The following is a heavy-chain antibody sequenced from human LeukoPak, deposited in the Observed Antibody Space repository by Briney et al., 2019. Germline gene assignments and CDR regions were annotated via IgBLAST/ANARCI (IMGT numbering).Heavy chain of an antibody. D-gene: IGHD6-6*01. CDR3: ARGETARRGALDY. CDR2: IRNDGSNK. V-gene: IGHV3-30*02. CDR1: GFTFSTYG. Sequence: GGSLRLSCAASGFTFSTYGMHWVRQAPGKGLGWVAFIRNDGSNKYYADSVKGRLTISRDNSKNTLYLQMNSLRVEDTAVYSCARGETARRGALDYWGQGTLVTVSS. J-gene: IGHJ4*02.